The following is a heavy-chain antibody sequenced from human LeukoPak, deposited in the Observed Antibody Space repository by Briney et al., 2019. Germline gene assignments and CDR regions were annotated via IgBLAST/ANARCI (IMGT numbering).Heavy chain of an antibody. Sequence: SETLSLTCTVSGGSISSYYWSWIRQPPGKGLEWIGYIYYSGSTNYNPSLKSRVTISVDTSKNQFSLKLSSVSAADTAVYYCARHNGGWFDPWGQGTLVTVSP. D-gene: IGHD3-16*01. J-gene: IGHJ5*02. V-gene: IGHV4-59*08. CDR1: GGSISSYY. CDR3: ARHNGGWFDP. CDR2: IYYSGST.